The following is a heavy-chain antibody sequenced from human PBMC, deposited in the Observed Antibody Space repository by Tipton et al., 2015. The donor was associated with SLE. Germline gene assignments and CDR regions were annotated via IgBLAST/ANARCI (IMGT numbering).Heavy chain of an antibody. V-gene: IGHV3-74*01. CDR3: ARRGEGGRALDI. J-gene: IGHJ3*02. D-gene: IGHD2-21*01. Sequence: SLRLSCTASGFTFSSYWMHWVRQGPGKGPVWLSRINSDGSSTVYADSVKGRFTISRDNSNNTLYLQMNSLRDEDTAVYYCARRGEGGRALDIWGQGTMVTVSS. CDR2: INSDGSST. CDR1: GFTFSSYW.